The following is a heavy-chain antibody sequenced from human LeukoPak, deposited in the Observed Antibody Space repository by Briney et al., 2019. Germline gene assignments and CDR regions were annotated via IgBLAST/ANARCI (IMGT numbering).Heavy chain of an antibody. D-gene: IGHD3-16*02. CDR3: ARDKALDDAFDI. Sequence: GASVKVSCKASGGTFSNYAISWVRQAPGQGLEWMGGIIPIFGTANYAQKFQGRVTITADESTSTAYMELSSLRSEDTAVYYCARDKALDDAFDIWGQGTMVTVSS. CDR1: GGTFSNYA. CDR2: IIPIFGTA. J-gene: IGHJ3*02. V-gene: IGHV1-69*13.